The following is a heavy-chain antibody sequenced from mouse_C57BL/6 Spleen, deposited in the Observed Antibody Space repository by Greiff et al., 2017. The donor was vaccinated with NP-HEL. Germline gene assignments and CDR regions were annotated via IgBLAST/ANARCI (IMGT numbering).Heavy chain of an antibody. Sequence: DVKLQESGAELVRPGASVKLSCTASGFNIKDDYMHWVKQRPEQGLEWIGWIDPENGDTEYASKFQGKATITADTSSNTAYLQLSSLTSEDTAVYYCTGLLGAYWGQGTLVTVSA. CDR2: IDPENGDT. CDR1: GFNIKDDY. CDR3: TGLLGAY. D-gene: IGHD2-3*01. V-gene: IGHV14-4*01. J-gene: IGHJ3*01.